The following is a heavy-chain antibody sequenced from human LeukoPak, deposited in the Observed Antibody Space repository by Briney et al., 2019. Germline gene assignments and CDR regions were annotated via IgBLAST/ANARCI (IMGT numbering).Heavy chain of an antibody. J-gene: IGHJ4*02. V-gene: IGHV3-7*01. CDR3: ARQRGSGCLDY. CDR1: RFTLSNYW. CDR2: IKQDGSET. Sequence: GGSLRLSCAASRFTLSNYWMSWVRQVPGKGLEWVANIKQDGSETYYVDPVKGRFTISRDNAKNSLSLQMNSLRAEDTAVYYCARQRGSGCLDYWGQGTLVTVSS. D-gene: IGHD6-19*01.